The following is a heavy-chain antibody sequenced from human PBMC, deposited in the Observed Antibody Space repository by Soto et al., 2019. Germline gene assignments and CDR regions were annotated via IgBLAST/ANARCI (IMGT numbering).Heavy chain of an antibody. Sequence: HPGGSLRLSCAASGFTFSSYGMYWVRQAPGKGLGWVAAISYDGSNKYHADSVKGRFTISRDNSKNTVYLQMNSLRAEDTAVYYCAKDIVRYTYGACDYWGQGALVTVSS. CDR2: ISYDGSNK. J-gene: IGHJ4*02. CDR3: AKDIVRYTYGACDY. V-gene: IGHV3-30*18. D-gene: IGHD5-18*01. CDR1: GFTFSSYG.